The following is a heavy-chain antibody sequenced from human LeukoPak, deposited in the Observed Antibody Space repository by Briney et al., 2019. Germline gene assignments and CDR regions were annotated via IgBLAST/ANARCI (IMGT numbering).Heavy chain of an antibody. V-gene: IGHV4-4*02. CDR1: GGSITSTNY. CDR2: VNLQGST. J-gene: IGHJ4*02. CDR3: AREGGPYRPLDY. Sequence: TSGTLSLTCGVSGGSITSTNYWTWVRQPPGKGLEWIGEVNLQGSTNYNPSLMGRVAISVDMSENYISLQLTSVTAADTAVYYCAREGGPYRPLDYSGQGTLVTASS.